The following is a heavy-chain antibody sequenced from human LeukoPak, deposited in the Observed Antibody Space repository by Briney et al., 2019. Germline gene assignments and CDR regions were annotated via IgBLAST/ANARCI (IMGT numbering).Heavy chain of an antibody. D-gene: IGHD2-15*01. V-gene: IGHV5-51*01. Sequence: LKISCKGSGYSFTSYWIGWVRQMPGKGLEWMGIIYPGDSDTRYSPSFQGQVTISADKSISTAYLQWSSLKASDTAMYYCAAKYCSGGSCYGLWGQGTLVTVSS. CDR3: AAKYCSGGSCYGL. CDR1: GYSFTSYW. CDR2: IYPGDSDT. J-gene: IGHJ4*02.